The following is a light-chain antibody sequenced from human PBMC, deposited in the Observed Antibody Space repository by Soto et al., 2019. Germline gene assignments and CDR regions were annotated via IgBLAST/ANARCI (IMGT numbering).Light chain of an antibody. CDR1: SSDVGGYNY. CDR2: DVS. J-gene: IGLJ1*01. V-gene: IGLV2-14*01. CDR3: RSYTCSITRV. Sequence: QSVLTQPASVSGSPGQSITISCTGTSSDVGGYNYVSWYQQHPGKAPKLMIYDVSNRPSGVSNRFSGSKSGNTASLTISGLQAEDEADYYCRSYTCSITRVFGIGSKVTVL.